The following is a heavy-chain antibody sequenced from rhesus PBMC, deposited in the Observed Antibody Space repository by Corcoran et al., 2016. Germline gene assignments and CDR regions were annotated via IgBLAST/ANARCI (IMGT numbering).Heavy chain of an antibody. D-gene: IGHD2-15*01. Sequence: QMQLQESGPGLVKPSETLSLTCTVSGGSITSPYYLTWVRQPPGKGLEWIAYIYGNRPTAYAKPSLKSRVTISKDTSKKQFSLILTSVTAADTAMYYCATRPSSVALDSWGQGVFVTVSS. CDR2: IYGNRPTA. V-gene: IGHV4-143*01. J-gene: IGHJ6*01. CDR3: ATRPSSVALDS. CDR1: GGSITSPYY.